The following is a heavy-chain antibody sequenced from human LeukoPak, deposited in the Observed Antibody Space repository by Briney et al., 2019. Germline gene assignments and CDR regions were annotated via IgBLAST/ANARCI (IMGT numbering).Heavy chain of an antibody. CDR3: ATFPYYSYYMDV. Sequence: GGSLRLSCAASGFTFSTFAMIWVRQPPGKGLEWVSSIFPSGGEIQYADSVRGRFTISRDNCKSTLSLQMNSLRAEDTAVYYCATFPYYSYYMDVWGKGTTVTVSS. CDR2: IFPSGGEI. D-gene: IGHD2/OR15-2a*01. CDR1: GFTFSTFA. J-gene: IGHJ6*03. V-gene: IGHV3-23*01.